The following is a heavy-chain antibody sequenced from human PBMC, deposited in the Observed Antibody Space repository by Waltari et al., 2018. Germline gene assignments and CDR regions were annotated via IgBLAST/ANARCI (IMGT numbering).Heavy chain of an antibody. J-gene: IGHJ4*02. CDR1: GFTFTRYW. V-gene: IGHV3-7*03. CDR2: INQGGSDK. Sequence: EGQLLESGGGLVQPGGSLRLSWAASGFTFTRYWMSWVRQAPGKGLECVANINQGGSDKNYVDSVKGRFTISRDNAKNSLYLQMNSLRAEDTAVYYCARTGDDYWGQGTLVTVSS. D-gene: IGHD1-1*01. CDR3: ARTGDDY.